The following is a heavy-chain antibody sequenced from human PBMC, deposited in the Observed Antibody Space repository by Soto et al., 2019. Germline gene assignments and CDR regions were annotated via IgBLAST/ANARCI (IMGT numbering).Heavy chain of an antibody. J-gene: IGHJ4*02. CDR3: AKYRRTEAEGYTLDY. V-gene: IGHV4-59*01. Sequence: SETLSLTCTVSGDSMNNFYWSWIRQPPGKTLEWIGNIFYTGSTTYNPSLESRITMSVDTSKNQFSLRLSSVSAADTAVYFCAKYRRTEAEGYTLDYWGRGTLVTVSS. D-gene: IGHD2-15*01. CDR1: GDSMNNFY. CDR2: IFYTGST.